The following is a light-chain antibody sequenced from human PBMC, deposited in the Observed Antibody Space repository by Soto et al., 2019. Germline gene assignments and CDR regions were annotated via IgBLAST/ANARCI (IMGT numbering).Light chain of an antibody. V-gene: IGLV2-14*01. J-gene: IGLJ1*01. CDR1: SSDIGAYDH. CDR3: ISYTFSRSYV. CDR2: SVS. Sequence: QSVLTQPASVSGSPGQSITISCSGTSSDIGAYDHVAWFQQFPGKTPKLVIYSVSNRPSGVSYRFSGSKSGNTASLTISGLQAVDEADYYCISYTFSRSYVFGPGTKVTVL.